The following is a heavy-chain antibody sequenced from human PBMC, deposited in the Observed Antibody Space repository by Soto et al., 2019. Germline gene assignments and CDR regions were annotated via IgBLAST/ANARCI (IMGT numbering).Heavy chain of an antibody. CDR1: GFTFGDYA. V-gene: IGHV3-49*04. CDR3: SRDLLGGSGTYWRY. CDR2: MRSKAYGATT. Sequence: EVQLVDSGGGLVQPGRSLRLSCTGSGFTFGDYAVSWVRQAPGKGLEWVGFMRSKAYGATTEYAASVKGRFSISRDDSNRVAYLQMNRLKIEDTAVYYCSRDLLGGSGTYWRYWGQGTLVTVSS. J-gene: IGHJ4*02. D-gene: IGHD3-10*01.